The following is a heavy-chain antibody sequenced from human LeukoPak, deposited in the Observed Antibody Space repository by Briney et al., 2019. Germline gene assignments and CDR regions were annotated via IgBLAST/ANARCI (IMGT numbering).Heavy chain of an antibody. CDR2: IIPIFGTA. D-gene: IGHD6-13*01. V-gene: IGHV1-69*01. Sequence: SVKVSCKASGGTFSSYAISWVRQAPGQGLEWMGGIIPIFGTANYAQKFQGRVTITADESTSTAYMELRSLRSDDTAVYYCANLAIAAAGTDFDYWGQGTLVTVSS. CDR3: ANLAIAAAGTDFDY. CDR1: GGTFSSYA. J-gene: IGHJ4*02.